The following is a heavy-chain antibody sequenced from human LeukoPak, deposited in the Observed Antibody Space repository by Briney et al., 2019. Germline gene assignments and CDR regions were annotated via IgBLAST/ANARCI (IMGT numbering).Heavy chain of an antibody. J-gene: IGHJ5*02. V-gene: IGHV4-39*01. CDR2: IYYSGST. CDR3: ARHLPVEYQLLRGFDP. Sequence: SETLSLTCTISGGSISSSSYYWGWIRQPPGKGLEWIGSIYYSGSTYYNPSLKSRVTISVDTSKNQFSLKLSSVTAADTAVYYCARHLPVEYQLLRGFDPWGQGTLVTVSS. D-gene: IGHD2-2*01. CDR1: GGSISSSSYY.